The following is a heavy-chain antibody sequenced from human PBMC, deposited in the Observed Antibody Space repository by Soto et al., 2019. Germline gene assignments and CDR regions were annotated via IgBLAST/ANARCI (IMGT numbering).Heavy chain of an antibody. CDR2: ISHSGNS. CDR3: ARRRGFPYYYGMDV. V-gene: IGHV4-4*02. D-gene: IGHD5-12*01. J-gene: IGHJ6*02. CDR1: GGSISSSNW. Sequence: SETLSLTCAVSGGSISSSNWWTWVRQPPGKGPEWIGEISHSGNSNYNPSLKGRVTISVDKSKNQFSLKLSSVTAADTAVYYCARRRGFPYYYGMDVWGQGTTVTVSS.